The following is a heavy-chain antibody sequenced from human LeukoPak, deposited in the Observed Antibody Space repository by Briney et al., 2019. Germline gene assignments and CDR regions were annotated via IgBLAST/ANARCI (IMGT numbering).Heavy chain of an antibody. CDR1: GYTFTGYF. CDR2: INPISGGT. Sequence: ASVKVSCKASGYTFTGYFMHWVRQAPGQGLEWRGRINPISGGTNYEQKFQGRVTRTRDTSISTAYMELSRLRSDDTAVYYCARSQPYYYDSSGYSLPVAFDIWGQGTMVTVSS. D-gene: IGHD3-22*01. V-gene: IGHV1-2*06. J-gene: IGHJ3*02. CDR3: ARSQPYYYDSSGYSLPVAFDI.